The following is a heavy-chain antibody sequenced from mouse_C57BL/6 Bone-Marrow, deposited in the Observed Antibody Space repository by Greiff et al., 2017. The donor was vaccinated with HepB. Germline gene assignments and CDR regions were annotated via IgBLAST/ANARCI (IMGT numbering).Heavy chain of an antibody. Sequence: VQLQQSGPGLVQPSQSLSITCTVSGFSLTSYGVHWVRQSPGKGLEWLGVIWSVGSTDYNAAFISRLSISKDNSKSQVFFKMNSLQADDTAIYYCARGGYYYGFAYWGQGTLVTVSA. CDR2: IWSVGST. CDR3: ARGGYYYGFAY. D-gene: IGHD1-1*01. J-gene: IGHJ3*01. V-gene: IGHV2-2*01. CDR1: GFSLTSYG.